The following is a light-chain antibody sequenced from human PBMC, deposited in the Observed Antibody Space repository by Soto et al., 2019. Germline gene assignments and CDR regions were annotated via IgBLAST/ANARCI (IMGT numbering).Light chain of an antibody. CDR3: CTDAGSYKV. J-gene: IGLJ1*01. V-gene: IGLV1-40*01. Sequence: QSVLTQPPSVSGAPGQRVTISCTGSSSNIGPTYDVHWYQQLPGTAPKLLIYANTNRPSGVPDRFSGSKSGTSASLAITGLQAEDEADYYCCTDAGSYKVFGIGTKVTVL. CDR1: SSNIGPTYD. CDR2: ANT.